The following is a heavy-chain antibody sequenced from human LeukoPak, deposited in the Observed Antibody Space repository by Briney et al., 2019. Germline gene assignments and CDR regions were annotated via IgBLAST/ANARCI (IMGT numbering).Heavy chain of an antibody. J-gene: IGHJ4*02. CDR2: INHSGST. CDR3: ARGRPHLPTHFDH. CDR1: GGSFSGYY. V-gene: IGHV4-34*01. D-gene: IGHD5/OR15-5a*01. Sequence: SETLSLTCAVYGGSFSGYYWSWIRQPPGKGLEWIGEINHSGSTNYNPSLKSRVTISVDTSKNQFSLKLSSVTAADTAVYYCARGRPHLPTHFDHWGQGTQVTVSS.